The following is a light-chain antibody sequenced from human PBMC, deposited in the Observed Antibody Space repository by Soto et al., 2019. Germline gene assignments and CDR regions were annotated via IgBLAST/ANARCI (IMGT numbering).Light chain of an antibody. V-gene: IGKV1-9*01. CDR3: QQLNSYPWT. J-gene: IGKJ1*01. CDR2: PAS. CDR1: QGISSY. Sequence: DIQLTQSPSFLSASVGDRVTITCRASQGISSYLAWYQQKPGKAPKLLIYPASTLQSGDPSRFSGSGSGTEFTLTISSLQPEDFATYYCQQLNSYPWTFGQGTKVEIK.